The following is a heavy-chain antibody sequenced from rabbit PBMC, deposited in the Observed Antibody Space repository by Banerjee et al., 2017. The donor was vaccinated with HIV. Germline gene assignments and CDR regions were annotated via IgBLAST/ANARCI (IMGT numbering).Heavy chain of an antibody. D-gene: IGHD2-1*01. CDR3: ARRLYDDFNL. Sequence: QEQLKETGGGLVQPGESLKLSCTASGFDFSGWPISWVRQAPGEGLEYIGFIDAVDKIYYASWAKGRFTISKTSTTVDLKMTSLTAADTATYFCARRLYDDFNLWGQGTL. CDR1: GFDFSGWP. J-gene: IGHJ4*01. V-gene: IGHV1S17*01. CDR2: IDAVDKI.